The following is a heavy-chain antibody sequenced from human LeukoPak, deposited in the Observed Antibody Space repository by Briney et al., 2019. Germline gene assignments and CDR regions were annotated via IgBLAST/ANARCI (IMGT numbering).Heavy chain of an antibody. CDR1: GYTFTSYG. V-gene: IGHV1-18*01. CDR2: ISAYNGNT. Sequence: ASVKVSCKASGYTFTSYGISWVRQAPGQGLEWMGWISAYNGNTNYAQKLQGRVTMTTDTSTSTAYMELRSLRSDDTAVYYCARTYCGDDCNIRYFDYWGQGTLVTVSS. J-gene: IGHJ4*02. D-gene: IGHD2-21*02. CDR3: ARTYCGDDCNIRYFDY.